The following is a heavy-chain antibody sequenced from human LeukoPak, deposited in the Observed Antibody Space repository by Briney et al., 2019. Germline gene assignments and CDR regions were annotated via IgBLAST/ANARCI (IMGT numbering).Heavy chain of an antibody. CDR2: IRSKANSYAT. Sequence: GGSLRLSCADSGCTFSGSTIHWVRQASGKGLEWIGRIRSKANSYATAYAASVKGRFTISRDDAKNTAYLQMDSLKTEDTAVYYCTSPQADSGATYFRHWGQGTLVTVSS. CDR1: GCTFSGST. J-gene: IGHJ1*01. D-gene: IGHD6-19*01. CDR3: TSPQADSGATYFRH. V-gene: IGHV3-73*01.